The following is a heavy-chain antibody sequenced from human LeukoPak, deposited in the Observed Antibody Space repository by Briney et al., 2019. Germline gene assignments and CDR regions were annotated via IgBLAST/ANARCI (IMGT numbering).Heavy chain of an antibody. Sequence: ESGPALVKPTQTLTLTCTFSGFSLGTSGMCVSWIRQPPGKALEWLALIDWDDDKYYSTSLKTRLTISKDTSKNQVVLTMTNMDPVDTATYYCARIPGSGSYYHYGMDVWDKGTTVTVSS. V-gene: IGHV2-70*01. J-gene: IGHJ6*04. CDR1: GFSLGTSGMC. CDR3: ARIPGSGSYYHYGMDV. CDR2: IDWDDDK. D-gene: IGHD1-26*01.